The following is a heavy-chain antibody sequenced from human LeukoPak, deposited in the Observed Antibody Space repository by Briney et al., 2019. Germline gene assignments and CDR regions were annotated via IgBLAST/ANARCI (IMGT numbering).Heavy chain of an antibody. CDR2: INPNSGGT. CDR1: GYTFTGYY. Sequence: ASVKVSCKASGYTFTGYYMHWVRQAPGQGLEWMGWINPNSGGTNYAQKFQGRVTVTRDTSISTAYMELSRLRSDDTAVYYCARALFGGVIVYGYWGQGTLVTVSS. CDR3: ARALFGGVIVYGY. D-gene: IGHD3-16*02. V-gene: IGHV1-2*02. J-gene: IGHJ4*02.